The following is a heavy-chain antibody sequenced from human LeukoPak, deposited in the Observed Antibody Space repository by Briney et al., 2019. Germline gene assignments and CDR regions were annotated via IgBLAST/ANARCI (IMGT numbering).Heavy chain of an antibody. CDR3: ARLEVALIDY. J-gene: IGHJ4*02. CDR1: GGSISSRSYY. V-gene: IGHV4-39*01. CDR2: IYYSGST. Sequence: PSETLSLTCTVSGGSISSRSYYWGWIRQPPGKGLEWIGSIYYSGSTYYNPSLKSRVTISVDTSKNQFSLKLSSVTAADTAVYYCARLEVALIDYWGQGTLVTVSS. D-gene: IGHD4/OR15-4a*01.